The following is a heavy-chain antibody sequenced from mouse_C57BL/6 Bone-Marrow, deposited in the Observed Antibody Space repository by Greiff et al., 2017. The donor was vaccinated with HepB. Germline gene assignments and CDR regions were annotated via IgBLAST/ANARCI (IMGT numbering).Heavy chain of an antibody. Sequence: EVKVEESGGGLVQPGGSMKLSCVASGFTFSNYWMNWVRQSPEKELEWVAQIRLKSDNYATHYAESVKGRFTISRDDSKSSVYLQMNNLRAEDTGIYYCTDGVRRTGNYAMDYWGQGTSVTVSS. V-gene: IGHV6-3*01. CDR1: GFTFSNYW. D-gene: IGHD2-14*01. J-gene: IGHJ4*01. CDR2: IRLKSDNYAT. CDR3: TDGVRRTGNYAMDY.